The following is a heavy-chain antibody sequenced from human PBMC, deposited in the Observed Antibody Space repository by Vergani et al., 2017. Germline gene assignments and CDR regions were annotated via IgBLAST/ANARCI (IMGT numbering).Heavy chain of an antibody. Sequence: EVQLLESGGDLVQPGGSLRLSCAASGFTFIMHAMSWVRQAPGKGLEWVSTLSASDRRTHYADSVKGRFTISRDNSKNTLFLHMNSLRAEDTAVYYCAKDMEPAAGTVPMDVWGQGTTVTVSS. CDR1: GFTFIMHA. D-gene: IGHD6-13*01. J-gene: IGHJ6*02. V-gene: IGHV3-23*01. CDR3: AKDMEPAAGTVPMDV. CDR2: LSASDRRT.